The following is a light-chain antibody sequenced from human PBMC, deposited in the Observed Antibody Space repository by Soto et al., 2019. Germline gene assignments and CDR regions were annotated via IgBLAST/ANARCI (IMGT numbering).Light chain of an antibody. J-gene: IGKJ1*01. CDR2: GAS. V-gene: IGKV3-20*01. CDR3: QQYGSSPPWT. Sequence: TQSPVTLSVSPGERATLSCRASERVSSSYLAWYQQKPGQAPRLLIFGASSRATGTPDRFSGSGSGTDFTLTISRLEPEDFAVYYCQQYGSSPPWTFGQGAKADIK. CDR1: ERVSSSY.